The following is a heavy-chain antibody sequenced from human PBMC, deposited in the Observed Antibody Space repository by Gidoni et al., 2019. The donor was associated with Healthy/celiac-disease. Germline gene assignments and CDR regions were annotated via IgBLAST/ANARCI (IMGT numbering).Heavy chain of an antibody. Sequence: EVQLVESGGGLVKPGGSLRLSCAASGFTFSSYSMNWVRQAPGKGLGWVSSISSSISYIYYADSVKGRFTISRDNAKNSLYLQMNSLRAEDTAVYYCARVGYDSSVPDYWGQGTLVTVSS. CDR1: GFTFSSYS. V-gene: IGHV3-21*01. J-gene: IGHJ4*02. CDR2: ISSSISYI. CDR3: ARVGYDSSVPDY. D-gene: IGHD3-22*01.